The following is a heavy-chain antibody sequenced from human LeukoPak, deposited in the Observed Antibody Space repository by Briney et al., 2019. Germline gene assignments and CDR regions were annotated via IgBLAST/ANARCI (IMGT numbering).Heavy chain of an antibody. J-gene: IGHJ3*02. Sequence: SETLSLTCTVSGSSIGTYSWSWIRQPPGKGLEWVGYIYTTGGTHYNPSLKSRVTMSLDTSKNQFSLKLSSVTAADTAVYYCARFPSFAFDIWGRGTMVTVSS. D-gene: IGHD3-16*02. V-gene: IGHV4-4*09. CDR1: GSSIGTYS. CDR3: ARFPSFAFDI. CDR2: IYTTGGT.